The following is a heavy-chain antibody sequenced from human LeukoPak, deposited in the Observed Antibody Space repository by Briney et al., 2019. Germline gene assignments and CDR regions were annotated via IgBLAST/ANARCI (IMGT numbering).Heavy chain of an antibody. CDR1: GFTFSSYA. J-gene: IGHJ6*02. V-gene: IGHV3-30*04. CDR3: ARDYRGSLYYYYGMDV. CDR2: ISYDGRNK. Sequence: PGRSLRLSCAASGFTFSSYAMHWVRQAPGKGLEWVAVISYDGRNKYYADSVKGRFTISRDNSKNTLYLQMNSLRAEDTAVYYCARDYRGSLYYYYGMDVWGQGTTVTVSS. D-gene: IGHD2-15*01.